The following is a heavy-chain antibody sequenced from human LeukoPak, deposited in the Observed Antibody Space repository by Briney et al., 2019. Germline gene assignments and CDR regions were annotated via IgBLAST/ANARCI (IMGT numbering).Heavy chain of an antibody. CDR1: GFTFSSYG. CDR3: ARGRGPARFNFDY. J-gene: IGHJ4*02. Sequence: PGRSLSLSCAASGFTFSSYGMHWVRQAPGKGLEWVAVIWYDGSNKYYADSVKGRFTISRDNSKNTLYLQMNSLRAEDTAVYYCARGRGPARFNFDYWGQGTLVTVSS. CDR2: IWYDGSNK. V-gene: IGHV3-33*01. D-gene: IGHD6-6*01.